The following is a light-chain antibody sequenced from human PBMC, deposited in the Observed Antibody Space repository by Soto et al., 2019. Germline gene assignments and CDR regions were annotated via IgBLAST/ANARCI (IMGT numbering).Light chain of an antibody. J-gene: IGLJ1*01. Sequence: QSVLTQPLSVSASPGQRVTISCSGGSSNIGSNTVAWYQHLPGTAPPRLIFTAGPRPSGVPGRFSGSKSGTSASLAISGLQSEDEGDYYCSAWDNSLNGYVFGPGTKVTVL. CDR3: SAWDNSLNGYV. V-gene: IGLV1-44*01. CDR1: SSNIGSNT. CDR2: TAG.